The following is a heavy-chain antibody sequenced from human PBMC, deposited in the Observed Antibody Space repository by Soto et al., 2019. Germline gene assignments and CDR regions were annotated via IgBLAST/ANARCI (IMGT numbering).Heavy chain of an antibody. V-gene: IGHV4-34*01. Sequence: SETLSLTCAVYGGSFSGYYWSWIRQPPGKGLEWIGEINHSGSTNYNPSLQSRVTISVDTSKNQFSLKLSSVTAADTAVYYCARGKRRGVTTGLFDYWGQGTLVTVSS. J-gene: IGHJ4*02. CDR3: ARGKRRGVTTGLFDY. CDR1: GGSFSGYY. CDR2: INHSGST. D-gene: IGHD4-17*01.